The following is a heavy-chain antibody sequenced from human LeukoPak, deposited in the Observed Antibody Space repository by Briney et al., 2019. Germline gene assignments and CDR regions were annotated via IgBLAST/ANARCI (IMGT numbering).Heavy chain of an antibody. CDR3: ARVPKGSHVVVPATLEASWYFDL. CDR2: ISSGSSYI. Sequence: GGSLRLSCAASGFTFSSYTMNWVRQAPGKGLEWVSIISSGSSYIHYADSVKGRFTISRDNAKNSLYLQMNSLRAGDTAFYYCARVPKGSHVVVPATLEASWYFDLWGRGTLVTVSS. CDR1: GFTFSSYT. V-gene: IGHV3-21*04. J-gene: IGHJ2*01. D-gene: IGHD2-2*01.